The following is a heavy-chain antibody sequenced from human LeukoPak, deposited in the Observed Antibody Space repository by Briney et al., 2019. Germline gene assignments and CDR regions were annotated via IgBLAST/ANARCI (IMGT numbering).Heavy chain of an antibody. Sequence: ASVKVSCKASGYTFTSYGISWVRQAPGQGLEWMGWINTYNGNTNYAQKFQGRVTMTTDTSTSTAYMELRSLRSDDTAVYYCAREPSSIAASHYYGMDVWGHGTTVTVSS. CDR2: INTYNGNT. CDR3: AREPSSIAASHYYGMDV. D-gene: IGHD6-6*01. V-gene: IGHV1-18*01. CDR1: GYTFTSYG. J-gene: IGHJ6*02.